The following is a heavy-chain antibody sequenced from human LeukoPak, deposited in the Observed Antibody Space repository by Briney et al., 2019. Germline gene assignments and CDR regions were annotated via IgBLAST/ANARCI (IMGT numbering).Heavy chain of an antibody. D-gene: IGHD3-10*01. Sequence: SETLSLTCTVSGYSISSGYYWGWIRQPPGKGLEWIGSIYHSGSTYYNPSLKSRVTISVDTSKNQFSLKLSSVTAADTAVYYCARDTVRGVYWGQGTLVTVSS. CDR2: IYHSGST. CDR3: ARDTVRGVY. J-gene: IGHJ4*02. CDR1: GYSISSGYY. V-gene: IGHV4-38-2*02.